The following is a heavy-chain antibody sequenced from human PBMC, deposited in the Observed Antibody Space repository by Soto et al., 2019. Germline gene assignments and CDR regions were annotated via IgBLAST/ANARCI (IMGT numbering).Heavy chain of an antibody. CDR1: GFTFNTYV. J-gene: IGHJ4*02. CDR3: AKERREVVSGTGDS. D-gene: IGHD6-19*01. Sequence: EVQLLESGGGLVQPGGSLRLSCAASGFTFNTYVMNWVRQAPGKGLEWVSTISSSGSRTYYADSVKGRFTISRDNSKNALFLEMNSLRAEDTALYYCAKERREVVSGTGDSWGRGTLVTVSS. V-gene: IGHV3-23*01. CDR2: ISSSGSRT.